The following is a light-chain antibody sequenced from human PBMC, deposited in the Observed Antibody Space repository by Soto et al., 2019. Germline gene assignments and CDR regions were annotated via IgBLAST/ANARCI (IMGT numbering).Light chain of an antibody. J-gene: IGKJ1*01. Sequence: EIVMTQSPATLSVSPGERATRSCRASQSVSSNLAWYQQKPGQAPRLLIYGAPTRATGIPARFSGSGSGTEFTRTISSLPSEDFAVYYCQQYNNWPPWTFGQGTKVEIK. V-gene: IGKV3-15*01. CDR1: QSVSSN. CDR3: QQYNNWPPWT. CDR2: GAP.